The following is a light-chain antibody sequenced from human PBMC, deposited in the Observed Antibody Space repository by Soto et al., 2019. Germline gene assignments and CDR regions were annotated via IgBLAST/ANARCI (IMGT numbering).Light chain of an antibody. CDR2: KGT. CDR3: CSSAPESTYV. V-gene: IGLV2-23*01. CDR1: SDDVGAYNS. Sequence: SVLAQPASVSGSPGQSITISCTGTSDDVGAYNSVSWYQQLPHKAPQVILYKGTQRPSGVSSRFSGSTSGNAASLTISGLQADDEADYFCCSSAPESTYVFGTGTKLTVL. J-gene: IGLJ1*01.